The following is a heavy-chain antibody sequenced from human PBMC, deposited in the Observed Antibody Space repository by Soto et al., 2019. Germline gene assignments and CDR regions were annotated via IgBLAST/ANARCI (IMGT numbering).Heavy chain of an antibody. CDR2: ISAYNGNT. CDR3: ARDVVDIVATTPFGY. D-gene: IGHD5-12*01. J-gene: IGHJ4*02. CDR1: GYTFTSYG. V-gene: IGHV1-18*01. Sequence: QVQLVQSGAEVKKPGASVKVSCKASGYTFTSYGISWERQAPGQGLEWMGWISAYNGNTNYAQKLQGRVTMTTDTSTSTAYMELRSLRSDDTAVYYCARDVVDIVATTPFGYWGQGTLVAVSS.